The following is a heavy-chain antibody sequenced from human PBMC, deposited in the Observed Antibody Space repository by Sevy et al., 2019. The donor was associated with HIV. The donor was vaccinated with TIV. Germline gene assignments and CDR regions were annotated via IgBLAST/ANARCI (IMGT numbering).Heavy chain of an antibody. D-gene: IGHD3-3*01. V-gene: IGHV1-69*13. Sequence: ASVKVSCKASGGTFSSYAISWVRQAPGQGLEWMGGIIPIFGTANYVQKFQGRVTITADESTSTAYMELSSLRSEDTAVYYCARDRARYYDFWSGLDVWGQGTTVTVSS. CDR1: GGTFSSYA. J-gene: IGHJ6*02. CDR3: ARDRARYYDFWSGLDV. CDR2: IIPIFGTA.